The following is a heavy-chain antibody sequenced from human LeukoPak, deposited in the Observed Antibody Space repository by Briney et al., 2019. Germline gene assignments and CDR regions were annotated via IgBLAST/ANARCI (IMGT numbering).Heavy chain of an antibody. CDR2: IYNSGST. V-gene: IGHV4-59*08. Sequence: PSETLSLTCTVSGGSISSYYWSWIRQPPGKGLEWIGYIYNSGSTNYNPSLKSRVTISVDTSKNHLSLKLSSVTAADTAVYYCARLHRGDDAFDIWGQGTMVTVPS. J-gene: IGHJ3*02. D-gene: IGHD3-10*01. CDR1: GGSISSYY. CDR3: ARLHRGDDAFDI.